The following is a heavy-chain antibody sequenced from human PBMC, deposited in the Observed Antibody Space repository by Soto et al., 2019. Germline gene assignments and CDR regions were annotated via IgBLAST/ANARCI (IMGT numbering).Heavy chain of an antibody. J-gene: IGHJ4*02. V-gene: IGHV4-4*02. CDR3: APLPPRIVVVVLPIPS. Sequence: QVQLQQSGPRLARPSGTLSLTCVVSGGSISSTNWWTWVRQTPGKGLEWIGEVYHTGSTKYNPSLRNRVTISLDKSNNQVSLNLKSVTAADTAVYYCAPLPPRIVVVVLPIPSWGQGTLVTVSS. CDR1: GGSISSTNW. CDR2: VYHTGST. D-gene: IGHD2-15*01.